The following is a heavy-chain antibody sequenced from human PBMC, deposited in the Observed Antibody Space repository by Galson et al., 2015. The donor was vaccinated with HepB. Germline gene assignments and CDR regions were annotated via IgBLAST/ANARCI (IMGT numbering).Heavy chain of an antibody. CDR1: GYSFTSYW. CDR2: IYPGDSDT. J-gene: IGHJ3*02. V-gene: IGHV5-51*03. D-gene: IGHD6-19*01. CDR3: ARDGWLNGYAFDI. Sequence: QSGAEVKKPGESLKISCKGSGYSFTSYWIGWVRQMPGKGLEWMGIIYPGDSDTRYSPSFQGQVTISADKSISTAYLQWSSLRAEDTAVYYCARDGWLNGYAFDIWGQGTMVTVSS.